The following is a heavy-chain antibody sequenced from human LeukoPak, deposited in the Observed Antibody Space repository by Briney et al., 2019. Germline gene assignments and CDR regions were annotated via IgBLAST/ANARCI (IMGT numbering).Heavy chain of an antibody. CDR1: GYTFTGYY. D-gene: IGHD3-16*01. V-gene: IGHV1-2*02. Sequence: ASVKVSCKASGYTFTGYYMRWVRQAPGQGLEWMGWINPNSGGTNYAQKFQGRVTMTRDTSISTAYMELSWLRSDDTAVYYCARDLGKDAFDIWGQGTMVTVSS. CDR2: INPNSGGT. CDR3: ARDLGKDAFDI. J-gene: IGHJ3*02.